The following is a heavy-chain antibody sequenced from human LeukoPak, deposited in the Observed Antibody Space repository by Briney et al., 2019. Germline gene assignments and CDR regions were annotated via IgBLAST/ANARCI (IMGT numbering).Heavy chain of an antibody. J-gene: IGHJ4*02. Sequence: GGSLRLSCAASGFTFSSYGMHWVRQAPGKGLEWVAFIRYDGSNKYYADSVKGRFTISRDNSKNTLYLQMNSLRAGDTAVYYCAKPYYYDSSGRLRGDYWGQGTLVTVSS. CDR2: IRYDGSNK. CDR3: AKPYYYDSSGRLRGDY. CDR1: GFTFSSYG. D-gene: IGHD3-22*01. V-gene: IGHV3-30*02.